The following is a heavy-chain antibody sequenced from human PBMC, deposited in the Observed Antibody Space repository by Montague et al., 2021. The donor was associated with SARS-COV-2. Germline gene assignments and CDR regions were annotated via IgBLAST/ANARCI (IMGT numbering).Heavy chain of an antibody. D-gene: IGHD2-2*01. V-gene: IGHV4-34*01. J-gene: IGHJ6*03. Sequence: SETLSLTCAVYGGSFSGYYWSWIRQPPGKGLEWIGEINHGGSTNYNPSLKSRVTISVDTSKNQFSLKLSSVTAADTAVYYCARARQDVVVPALGIGAYYYYYYMDVWGKGTTVTVSS. CDR1: GGSFSGYY. CDR3: ARARQDVVVPALGIGAYYYYYYMDV. CDR2: INHGGST.